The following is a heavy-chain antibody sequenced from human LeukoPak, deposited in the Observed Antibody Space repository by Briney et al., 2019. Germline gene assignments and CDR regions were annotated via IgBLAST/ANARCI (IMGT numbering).Heavy chain of an antibody. CDR2: IIPIFGTA. D-gene: IGHD4-17*01. CDR1: GGTFSSYA. J-gene: IGHJ6*03. V-gene: IGHV1-69*06. Sequence: ASVKVSCKASGGTFSSYAISWVRLAPGQGLELMGGIIPIFGTANYAQKFQSRVTITADKSTSTAYMELSSLRSEDTAVYYCARATVTKHYYYYYMDVWGKGTTVTVSS. CDR3: ARATVTKHYYYYYMDV.